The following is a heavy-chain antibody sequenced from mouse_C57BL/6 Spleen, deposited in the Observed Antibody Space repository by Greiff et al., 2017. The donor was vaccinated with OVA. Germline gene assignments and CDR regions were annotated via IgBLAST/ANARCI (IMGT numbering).Heavy chain of an antibody. Sequence: VQLQQPGTELVKPGASVKLSCKASGYTFTSYWMHWVKQRPGQGLEWIGEIDPSDSYTNYNQKFKGKATLTVDTSSSTAYMQLSSLTSEDSAVYYCARKGDTVVARPFAYWGQGTLVTVSA. CDR3: ARKGDTVVARPFAY. CDR1: GYTFTSYW. CDR2: IDPSDSYT. J-gene: IGHJ3*01. D-gene: IGHD1-1*01. V-gene: IGHV1-50*01.